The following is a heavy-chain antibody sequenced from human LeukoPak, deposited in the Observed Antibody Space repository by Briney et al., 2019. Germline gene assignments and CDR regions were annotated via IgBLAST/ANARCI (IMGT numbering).Heavy chain of an antibody. CDR2: IYYSGST. CDR1: GGSISSYY. V-gene: IGHV4-59*01. Sequence: PSETLSLTCTVSGGSISSYYWSWIRQPPGKGLEWIGYIYYSGSTNYNPSLKSRVTISVDTSKNQFSLKVRSVTAADTAVYYCARFNGWYDGIFYLDHWGQGTLVTVSS. J-gene: IGHJ4*02. CDR3: ARFNGWYDGIFYLDH. D-gene: IGHD6-19*01.